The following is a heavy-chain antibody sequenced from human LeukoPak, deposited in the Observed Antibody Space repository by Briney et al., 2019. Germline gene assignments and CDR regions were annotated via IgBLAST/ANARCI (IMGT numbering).Heavy chain of an antibody. Sequence: ASVKVSCKASGYTFTSYGISWVRQAPGQGLEWMGWISTYNGHTNYAQKFQGRVSMTRNTSISTAYMELSNLRSEDTAVYYCARRLGRGTAPDFWGQGTLVTVSS. CDR3: ARRLGRGTAPDF. CDR2: ISTYNGHT. D-gene: IGHD6-13*01. CDR1: GYTFTSYG. V-gene: IGHV1-18*01. J-gene: IGHJ4*02.